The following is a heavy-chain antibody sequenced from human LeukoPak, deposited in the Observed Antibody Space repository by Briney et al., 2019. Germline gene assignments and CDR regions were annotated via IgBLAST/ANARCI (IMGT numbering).Heavy chain of an antibody. D-gene: IGHD1-26*01. Sequence: PGGSLRLSCAASGFTFGSYWMHWVRQAPGKGLVWVSRINSDGSSTNYADSVKGRFTISRDNAKNTLYLQMNSLRAEDTAVYYCGGSSGSYPRDYWGQGTLVTVSS. V-gene: IGHV3-74*01. CDR2: INSDGSST. J-gene: IGHJ4*02. CDR3: GGSSGSYPRDY. CDR1: GFTFGSYW.